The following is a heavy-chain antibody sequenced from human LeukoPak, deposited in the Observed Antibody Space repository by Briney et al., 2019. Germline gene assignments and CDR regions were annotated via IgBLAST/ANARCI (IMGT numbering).Heavy chain of an antibody. CDR3: ARHSGSGWQALGY. CDR2: ISAYNGNT. V-gene: IGHV1-18*01. Sequence: ASVKVSCTASGYTFTSYGISWVRQAPGQGLEWMGWISAYNGNTNYAQKFQDRVTMTTDTSTTTAYMELRSLESDDTAVYYCARHSGSGWQALGYWGQGTLVTVSS. J-gene: IGHJ4*02. CDR1: GYTFTSYG. D-gene: IGHD6-19*01.